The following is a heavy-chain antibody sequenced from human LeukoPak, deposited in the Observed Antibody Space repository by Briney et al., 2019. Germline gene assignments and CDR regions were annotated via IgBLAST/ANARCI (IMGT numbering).Heavy chain of an antibody. V-gene: IGHV1-18*01. CDR2: ISAYNGNT. D-gene: IGHD3-3*01. CDR3: ARDVSELRFLSTTNFDY. Sequence: GASVKVSCKASGYTFTSYGISWVRQAPGQGLEWMGWISAYNGNTNYAQKLQGRVTMTTDTSTSTAYMELRSLRSDDTAVYYCARDVSELRFLSTTNFDYWGQGTLVTVSS. CDR1: GYTFTSYG. J-gene: IGHJ4*02.